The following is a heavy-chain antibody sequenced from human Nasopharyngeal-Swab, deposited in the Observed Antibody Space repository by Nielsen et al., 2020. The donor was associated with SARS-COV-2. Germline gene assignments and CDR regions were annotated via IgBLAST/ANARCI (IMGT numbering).Heavy chain of an antibody. V-gene: IGHV3-30-3*01. CDR1: GFTFSSYA. D-gene: IGHD6-6*01. Sequence: GESLKISCAASGFTFSSYAMHWVRQAPGKGLEWVAVISYDGSNKYYADSVKGRFTISRDNSKNTLYLQMNSLRAEDTAVYYCARGGQLELGFYWYFDLWGRGTLVTVSS. CDR3: ARGGQLELGFYWYFDL. J-gene: IGHJ2*01. CDR2: ISYDGSNK.